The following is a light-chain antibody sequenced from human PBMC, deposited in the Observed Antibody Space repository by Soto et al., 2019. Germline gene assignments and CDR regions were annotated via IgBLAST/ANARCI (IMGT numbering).Light chain of an antibody. Sequence: EIVLTQSPGTLSLSPGERATLSCRASQSVTKNYLAWYQQRPGQAPRLVIYDIFTRATGVPTRISGSGSGTEFTLTISSLQSEDFAVYYCQQYNSWPLTFGGGTKVDIK. J-gene: IGKJ4*01. CDR3: QQYNSWPLT. CDR1: QSVTKN. CDR2: DIF. V-gene: IGKV3D-15*01.